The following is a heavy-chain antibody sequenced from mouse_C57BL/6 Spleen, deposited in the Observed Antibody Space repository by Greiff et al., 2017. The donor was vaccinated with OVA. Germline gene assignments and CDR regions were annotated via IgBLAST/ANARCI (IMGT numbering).Heavy chain of an antibody. CDR1: GFTFSDYY. Sequence: EVKLMESEGGLAQPGSSMKLSCTASGFTFSDYYMAWVRQVPEKGLEWVANINYDGSSTYYLDSLKSRFIISRDNAKNILYLQMSSLKSEDTATYYCARAGTGTYYYAMDYWGQGTSVTVSS. J-gene: IGHJ4*01. V-gene: IGHV5-16*01. CDR2: INYDGSST. D-gene: IGHD4-1*01. CDR3: ARAGTGTYYYAMDY.